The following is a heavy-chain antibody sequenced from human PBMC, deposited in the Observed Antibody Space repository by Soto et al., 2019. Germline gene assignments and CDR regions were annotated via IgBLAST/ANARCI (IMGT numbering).Heavy chain of an antibody. CDR1: GYTFTSYG. D-gene: IGHD3-3*01. J-gene: IGHJ5*02. V-gene: IGHV1-18*01. CDR3: ARVGAIFGVVVGWFDP. CDR2: ISAYNGNT. Sequence: ASVKVFCKASGYTFTSYGISWVRQAPGQGLEWMGWISAYNGNTNYAQKLQGRVTMTTDTSTSTAYMELRSLRSDDTAVYYCARVGAIFGVVVGWFDPWGQGTLVTAPQ.